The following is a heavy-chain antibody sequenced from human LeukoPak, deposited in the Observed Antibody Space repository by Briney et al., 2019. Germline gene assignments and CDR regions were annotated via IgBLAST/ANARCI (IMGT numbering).Heavy chain of an antibody. D-gene: IGHD6-19*01. V-gene: IGHV4-30-4*01. CDR3: ARRIAVAGIFDY. CDR1: GASISSGDYY. J-gene: IGHJ4*02. Sequence: SETLSLTCTVSGASISSGDYYWSWIRQPPGKGLEWIGYIYYSGTTNYNPSHKTRVTISKDTSKNQFSLQLSSVTAADTAVYYCARRIAVAGIFDYWGQGTLVTVSS. CDR2: IYYSGTT.